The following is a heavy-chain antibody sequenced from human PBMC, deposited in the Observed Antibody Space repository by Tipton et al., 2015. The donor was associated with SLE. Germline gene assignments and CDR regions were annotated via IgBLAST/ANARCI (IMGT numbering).Heavy chain of an antibody. V-gene: IGHV4-61*01. CDR2: IYYSGST. CDR1: GGSISSSSYY. CDR3: AREIDAFDI. Sequence: TLSLTCTVSGGSISSSSYYWGWIRQPPGKGLEWIGYIYYSGSTNYNPSLKSRVSISVDTSKNQFSLKLSSVTAADTAVYYCAREIDAFDIWGQGTMVTVSS. J-gene: IGHJ3*02.